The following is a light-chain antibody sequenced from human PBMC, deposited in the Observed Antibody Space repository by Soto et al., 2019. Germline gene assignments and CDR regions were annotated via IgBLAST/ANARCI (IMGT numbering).Light chain of an antibody. V-gene: IGLV6-57*03. Sequence: NFMLTQPHSVSESPGKTVTISCTRSGGSITSGYVQWYQQRPGSAPTTVIYEDNQRPSGVPDRFSGSIDSSSNSASLTISGLKTEDEVDYYCQSYHSSYPYVFGTGTKLTVL. CDR2: EDN. J-gene: IGLJ1*01. CDR1: GGSITSGY. CDR3: QSYHSSYPYV.